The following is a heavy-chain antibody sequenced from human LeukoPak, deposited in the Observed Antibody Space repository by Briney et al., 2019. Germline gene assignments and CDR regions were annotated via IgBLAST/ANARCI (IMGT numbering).Heavy chain of an antibody. D-gene: IGHD3-22*01. V-gene: IGHV3-21*01. CDR3: ARDVGSDSSGGYYHYFDD. CDR1: GFTFSSYR. Sequence: EGSLRLSCAASGFTFSSYRMNWVRRAPGKGLEWVSSISSSSYMYYAESVKGRFTISRDNAKNSLYLQMNSLRVEDTAVYYCARDVGSDSSGGYYHYFDDWGQGTLVTVSS. J-gene: IGHJ4*02. CDR2: ISSSSYM.